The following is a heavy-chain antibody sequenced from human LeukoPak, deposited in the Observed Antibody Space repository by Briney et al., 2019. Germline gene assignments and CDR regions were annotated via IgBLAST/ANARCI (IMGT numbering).Heavy chain of an antibody. J-gene: IGHJ6*03. V-gene: IGHV4-39*01. CDR2: IYYSGST. D-gene: IGHD5-18*01. CDR3: ARLGYSYGFHYYYYYMDV. CDR1: GGSISSSSYY. Sequence: TSETLSLTCTVSGGSISSSSYYWGWIRQPPGKGLEWIGSIYYSGSTYYNPSLKSRVTISVDTSKNQFSLKLSSVTAADTAVYYCARLGYSYGFHYYYYYMDVWGKGTTVTISS.